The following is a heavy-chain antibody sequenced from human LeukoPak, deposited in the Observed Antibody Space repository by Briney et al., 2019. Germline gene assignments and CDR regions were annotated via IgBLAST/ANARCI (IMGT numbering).Heavy chain of an antibody. CDR2: INPNSGGT. J-gene: IGHJ4*02. Sequence: GASVKVSCKASGYTFTGYYMHWVRQAPGQGLEWMGWINPNSGGTNYAQKFQGRVTMTRDTSISTAYMELRSLRSDDTAVYYCARDPRYYGSGSSDYWGQGTLVTVSS. D-gene: IGHD3-10*01. CDR3: ARDPRYYGSGSSDY. V-gene: IGHV1-2*02. CDR1: GYTFTGYY.